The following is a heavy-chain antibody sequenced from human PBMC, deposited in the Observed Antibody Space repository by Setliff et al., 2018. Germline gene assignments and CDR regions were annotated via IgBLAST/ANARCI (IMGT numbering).Heavy chain of an antibody. CDR2: IYHSGSA. J-gene: IGHJ4*02. CDR1: GDSISSGDYF. V-gene: IGHV4-30-4*08. CDR3: AKHRSYFDY. Sequence: SETLSLTCTVSGDSISSGDYFWSWIRQPPGKGLEWIAYIYHSGSAYYNPSLKSRVTISVDTSKNQFSLNLSSVTAADTAVYYCAKHRSYFDYWGQGTLVTVST.